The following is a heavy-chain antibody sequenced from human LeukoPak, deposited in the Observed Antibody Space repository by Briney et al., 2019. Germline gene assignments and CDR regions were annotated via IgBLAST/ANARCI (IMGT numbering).Heavy chain of an antibody. CDR3: ARGYGNVLRYFDWLLCPFDY. CDR1: GFTFSSYW. D-gene: IGHD3-9*01. J-gene: IGHJ4*02. Sequence: PGGSLRLSCAASGFTFSSYWMSWVRQAPGKGLEWVANINQDGSEKYYVDSVKGRFTISRDNAKKSLYLQMNSLRVEDTAVYYCARGYGNVLRYFDWLLCPFDYWGQGTLVTVSS. CDR2: INQDGSEK. V-gene: IGHV3-7*05.